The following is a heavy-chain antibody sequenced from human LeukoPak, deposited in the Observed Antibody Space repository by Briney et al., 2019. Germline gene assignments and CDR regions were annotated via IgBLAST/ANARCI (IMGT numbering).Heavy chain of an antibody. V-gene: IGHV3-21*01. CDR1: GFTISSYS. J-gene: IGHJ4*02. CDR2: ISSSSSYI. Sequence: GGSLRLSCAASGFTISSYSMNWVRQAPGKGLEWVSSISSSSSYIYYADSVKGRFTISRDNAKNSLYLQMNSLRAEDTAVYYCARVGLIAAAPVDYWGQGTLVTVSS. D-gene: IGHD6-13*01. CDR3: ARVGLIAAAPVDY.